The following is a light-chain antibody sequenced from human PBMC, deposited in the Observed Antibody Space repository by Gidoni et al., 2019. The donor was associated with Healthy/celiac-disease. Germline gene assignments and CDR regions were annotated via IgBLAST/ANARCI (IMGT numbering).Light chain of an antibody. CDR1: QSISSY. V-gene: IGKV1-39*01. Sequence: DIQMTPSPSSLSASVVDRVTITCRTSQSISSYLNWYQQKPGKAPKLLIYAASSLQSGFPPRCSGSGSGTDFTLTISSLQPEDFTTYYCQQSNSTWTFGQGTKVEIK. CDR2: AAS. J-gene: IGKJ1*01. CDR3: QQSNSTWT.